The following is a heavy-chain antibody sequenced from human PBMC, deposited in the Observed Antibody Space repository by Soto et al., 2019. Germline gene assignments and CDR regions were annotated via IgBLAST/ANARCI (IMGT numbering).Heavy chain of an antibody. CDR2: IYYGGST. D-gene: IGHD2-15*01. CDR3: ARHAPSPVVVVAATYVDAFDI. Sequence: QLQLQESGPGLVKPSETLSLTCTISAGSISSSSYYWGWIRQPPGKGLAWIGSIYYGGSTYYNPSLKSRVTISVDTSKNQFSLKLSAVTAADAAVYYCARHAPSPVVVVAATYVDAFDIWGQGTMVTVSS. CDR1: AGSISSSSYY. V-gene: IGHV4-39*01. J-gene: IGHJ3*02.